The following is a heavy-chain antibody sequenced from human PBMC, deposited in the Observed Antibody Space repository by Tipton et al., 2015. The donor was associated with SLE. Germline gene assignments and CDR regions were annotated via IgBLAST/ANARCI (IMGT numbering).Heavy chain of an antibody. J-gene: IGHJ6*03. CDR3: ARDLRSGGYYYYYYMDV. CDR1: GGSIGSGGYY. V-gene: IGHV4-61*08. CDR2: IYYSGST. Sequence: LRLSCTVSGGSIGSGGYYWSWIRQLPGKGLEWIGYIYYSGSTNYNPSLKSRVTISVDTSKNQFSLKLSSVTAADTAVYYCARDLRSGGYYYYYYMDVWGKGTTVTASS. D-gene: IGHD1-14*01.